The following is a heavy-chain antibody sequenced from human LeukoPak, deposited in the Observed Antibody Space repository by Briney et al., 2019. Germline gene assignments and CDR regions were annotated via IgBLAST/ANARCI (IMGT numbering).Heavy chain of an antibody. CDR3: ATSWGPDTSAFRWGRDGMDV. CDR2: ISKSGDHT. V-gene: IGHV3-23*01. Sequence: GTSLRLSCAASGFTFDDYAMHWVRQAPGKGLEWVSAISKSGDHTYYAASAKGRFTIYRDNSKNTQYLQMNSLRAEDTAVYYCATSWGPDTSAFRWGRDGMDVWGQGTTVIVS. D-gene: IGHD3-16*01. J-gene: IGHJ6*02. CDR1: GFTFDDYA.